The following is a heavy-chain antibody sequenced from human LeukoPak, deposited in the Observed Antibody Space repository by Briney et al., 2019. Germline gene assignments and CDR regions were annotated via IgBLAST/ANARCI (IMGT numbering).Heavy chain of an antibody. D-gene: IGHD2-8*01. J-gene: IGHJ4*02. CDR1: GYTFTSYY. V-gene: IGHV1-46*01. CDR2: INPSGGST. CDR3: ARDNGGKAFFDY. Sequence: GASVKVSCKASGYTFTSYYIHWVRQAPGQGLEWLGIINPSGGSTTYAQKFQGRVTMTRDMSTSTVYMELSSLRSEDTAVYYCARDNGGKAFFDYWGQGTLVTVSS.